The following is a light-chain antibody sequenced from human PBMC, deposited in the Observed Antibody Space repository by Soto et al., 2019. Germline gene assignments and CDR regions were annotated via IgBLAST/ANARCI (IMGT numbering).Light chain of an antibody. CDR3: QVWGSSSDLRGV. Sequence: SYELTQPPSVSVAPGKTARITCGGNNIGSKSVHWYQQKPGQAPVLVIYYDNDRPSGIPERFSGSNSGNTATLTISRVEAGDEADYYCQVWGSSSDLRGVFGGGTKLTVL. CDR2: YDN. J-gene: IGLJ2*01. V-gene: IGLV3-21*04. CDR1: NIGSKS.